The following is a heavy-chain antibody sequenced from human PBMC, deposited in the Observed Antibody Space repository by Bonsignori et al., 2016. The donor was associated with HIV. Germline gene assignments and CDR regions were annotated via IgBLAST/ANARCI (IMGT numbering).Heavy chain of an antibody. Sequence: SETLSLTCTVSGGSISSGDYYWSWIRQPPGKGLEWIGYIYYSGSTYYNPSLKSRVTTSVDTSKNQFSLKLSSVTAADTAVYYCAREAGFRGGFYYYYYMDVWGKGTTVTVSS. J-gene: IGHJ6*03. CDR3: AREAGFRGGFYYYYYMDV. V-gene: IGHV4-30-4*08. CDR1: GGSISSGDYY. D-gene: IGHD2-15*01. CDR2: IYYSGST.